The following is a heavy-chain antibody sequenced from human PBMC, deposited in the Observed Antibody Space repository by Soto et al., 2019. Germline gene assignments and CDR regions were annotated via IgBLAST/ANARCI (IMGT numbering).Heavy chain of an antibody. J-gene: IGHJ4*02. CDR3: ARDEATIFGVAPLRYFDY. D-gene: IGHD3-3*01. CDR1: GFTFRWYW. CDR2: IRQDGNEK. V-gene: IGHV3-7*01. Sequence: GGSLRLSCAASGFTFRWYWMTWVRQAPGKGLEWVANIRQDGNEKYYADSVKGRFTISRDNAKNSLYLQMNSLRAEDTAVYYCARDEATIFGVAPLRYFDYWGQGTLVTVSS.